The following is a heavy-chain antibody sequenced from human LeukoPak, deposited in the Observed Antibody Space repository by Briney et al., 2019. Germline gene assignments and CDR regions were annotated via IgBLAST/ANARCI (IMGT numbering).Heavy chain of an antibody. J-gene: IGHJ4*02. Sequence: GGSLRLSCAASGFTFSSYAMHWVRQAPGKGLEWVAVISYDGSNKYYADSVKGRFTISRDNSKNTLYLQMNSLRAEGTAVYYCAREILLRGFDYWGQGTLVTVSS. CDR1: GFTFSSYA. V-gene: IGHV3-30-3*01. CDR3: AREILLRGFDY. CDR2: ISYDGSNK. D-gene: IGHD1-26*01.